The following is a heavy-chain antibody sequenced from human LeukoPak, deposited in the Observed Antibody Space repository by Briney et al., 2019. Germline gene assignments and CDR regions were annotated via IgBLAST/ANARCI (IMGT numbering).Heavy chain of an antibody. CDR2: IIPIFGSA. J-gene: IGHJ6*03. D-gene: IGHD3-3*01. Sequence: SVKVSCKASGGTFSSYAISWVRQAPGQGLEWMGGIIPIFGSANYAQMFQGRVTITTDESTSTAYMELSSLRSEDTAVYYCARGLGDLYYYYYMDVWGKGTTVTVSS. CDR3: ARGLGDLYYYYYMDV. V-gene: IGHV1-69*05. CDR1: GGTFSSYA.